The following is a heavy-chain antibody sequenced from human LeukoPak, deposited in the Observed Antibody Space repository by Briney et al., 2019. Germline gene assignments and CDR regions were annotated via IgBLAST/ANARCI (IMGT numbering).Heavy chain of an antibody. CDR3: TTQFVVASYFDY. V-gene: IGHV3-74*01. Sequence: PGGSLRLSCAASGFTFSSYSMHWVRQAPGKGLVWVSRIYSDGSNTNYADSVKGRFTISRDNSKNTLYLQMNTLRAEDTAVYYCTTQFVVASYFDYWGQGTLVTVSS. CDR1: GFTFSSYS. D-gene: IGHD1-14*01. J-gene: IGHJ4*02. CDR2: IYSDGSNT.